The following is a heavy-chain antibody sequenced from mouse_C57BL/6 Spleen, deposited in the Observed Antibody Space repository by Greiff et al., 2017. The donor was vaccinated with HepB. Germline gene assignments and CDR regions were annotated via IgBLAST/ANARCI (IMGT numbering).Heavy chain of an antibody. CDR1: GYTFTEYY. D-gene: IGHD1-1*01. J-gene: IGHJ4*01. V-gene: IGHV1-26*01. CDR3: ARSLHYGSIYYAMDY. CDR2: INPNNGGT. Sequence: EVQLQQSGPELVKPGASVKISCKASGYTFTEYYMNWVKQSHGKSLEWIGDINPNNGGTSYNQKFKGKATLTVDKSSSTAYMELRSLTSEDSAVYYCARSLHYGSIYYAMDYWGQGTSVTVSS.